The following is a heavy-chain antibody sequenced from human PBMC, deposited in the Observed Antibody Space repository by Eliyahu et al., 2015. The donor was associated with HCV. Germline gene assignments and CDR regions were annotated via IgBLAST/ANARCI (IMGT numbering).Heavy chain of an antibody. J-gene: IGHJ3*02. CDR1: GFTFXSYS. Sequence: EVQLVESGGGLVKPGGSLRLSCAASGFTFXSYSXXWVRQAPGKGLEWVSSISSSSSYIYYADSVKGRFTISRDNAKNSLYLQMNSLRAEDTAVYYCARDHAPQYYYESPGGSAFDIWGQGTMVTVSS. CDR3: ARDHAPQYYYESPGGSAFDI. CDR2: ISSSSSYI. D-gene: IGHD3-22*01. V-gene: IGHV3-21*01.